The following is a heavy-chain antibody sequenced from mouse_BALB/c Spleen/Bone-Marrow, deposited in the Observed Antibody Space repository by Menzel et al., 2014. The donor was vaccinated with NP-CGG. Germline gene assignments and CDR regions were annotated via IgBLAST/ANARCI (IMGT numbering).Heavy chain of an antibody. CDR1: GFTFSSYG. Sequence: EVKLQVSGGGLVQPGGSLKLSCVASGFTFSSYGMSWVRQTPDKRLELVATINNNGGSTYYPDSVKGQFTISRDNAKNTLYLKMSSLKAEDTAMYYCARVYGWYFDVWGAGTTVTVSS. D-gene: IGHD1-1*01. J-gene: IGHJ1*01. CDR2: INNNGGST. CDR3: ARVYGWYFDV. V-gene: IGHV5-6-3*01.